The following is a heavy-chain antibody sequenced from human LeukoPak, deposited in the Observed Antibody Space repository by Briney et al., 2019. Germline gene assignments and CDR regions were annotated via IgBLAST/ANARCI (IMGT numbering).Heavy chain of an antibody. J-gene: IGHJ4*02. Sequence: SETLSLTCTVSGGSISSYYWSWIRQPPGKGLEWIGYIYTSGSTNYNPSLKSRVTMSVDTPKNQFSLKLSSVTAADTAVYYCAREAPTYDYVWGSYRWIDYWGQGTLVTVSS. V-gene: IGHV4-4*08. CDR2: IYTSGST. CDR3: AREAPTYDYVWGSYRWIDY. CDR1: GGSISSYY. D-gene: IGHD3-16*02.